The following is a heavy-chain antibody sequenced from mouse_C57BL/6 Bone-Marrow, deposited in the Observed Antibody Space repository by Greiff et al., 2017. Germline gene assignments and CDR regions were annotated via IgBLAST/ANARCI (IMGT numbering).Heavy chain of an antibody. D-gene: IGHD1-1*01. CDR2: IDPNSGGT. CDR1: GYTFTSYW. V-gene: IGHV1-72*01. J-gene: IGHJ3*01. CDR3: AKDYYGSSAAWFAY. Sequence: QVQLQQPGAELVKPGASVKLSCKASGYTFTSYWMHWVKQRPGRGLEWIGRIDPNSGGTKYNEKFKSKATLTVDKPSSTAYMQLSSLTSEDSAVYVCAKDYYGSSAAWFAYWGQGTLVNVSA.